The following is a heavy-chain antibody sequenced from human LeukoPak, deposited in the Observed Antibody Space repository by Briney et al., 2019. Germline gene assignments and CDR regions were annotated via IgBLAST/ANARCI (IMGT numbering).Heavy chain of an antibody. V-gene: IGHV3-23*01. J-gene: IGHJ4*02. D-gene: IGHD6-13*01. CDR2: ISGSGGST. Sequence: GGSLRLSCAASGVTFSSYSMNWVREAPGKGLEWVSAISGSGGSTYYADSVKGRLTISRDNSKNTLYLQMNSLRAEDTAVYYCAKDYSSSWSLEYFDYWGQGTLVTVSS. CDR1: GVTFSSYS. CDR3: AKDYSSSWSLEYFDY.